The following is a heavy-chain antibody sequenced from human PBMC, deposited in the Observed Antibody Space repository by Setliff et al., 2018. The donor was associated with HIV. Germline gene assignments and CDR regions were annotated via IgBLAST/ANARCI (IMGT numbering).Heavy chain of an antibody. D-gene: IGHD5-12*01. V-gene: IGHV1-2*06. Sequence: ASVKVSCKASGYTFTDFYIHWVRQAPGQGLEWIGRINPKSGVADYLKKFQGRATMTTDTSTNTAHMELIRPRFDDTAVYYCARAHFLVAMTRNWFDPWGQGTLVTVSS. CDR3: ARAHFLVAMTRNWFDP. CDR1: GYTFTDFY. CDR2: INPKSGVA. J-gene: IGHJ5*02.